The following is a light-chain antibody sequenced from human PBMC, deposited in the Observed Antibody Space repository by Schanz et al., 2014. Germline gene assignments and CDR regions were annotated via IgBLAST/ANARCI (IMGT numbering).Light chain of an antibody. Sequence: QSALTQPASVSASPGQSITISCTGTSSDVGGYNYVSWYQQYPGKAPKLIIYDVSNRPSGVPDRFSGSKSGSTASLTVSGLRAEDEADYYCSSYAGSNSLVFGGGTKLTVL. CDR1: SSDVGGYNY. J-gene: IGLJ3*02. CDR2: DVS. CDR3: SSYAGSNSLV. V-gene: IGLV2-8*01.